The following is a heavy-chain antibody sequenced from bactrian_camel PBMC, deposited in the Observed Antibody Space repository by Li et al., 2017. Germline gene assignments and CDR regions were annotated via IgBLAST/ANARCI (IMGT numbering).Heavy chain of an antibody. J-gene: IGHJ6*01. CDR3: AAEVAPSTAGYCWTGLLLDFGH. Sequence: VQLVESGGGSVQPGGSLRLSCAVSGYTYSRACMGWIRQAPEKGPEGVAAIYTGDHSTWYADSVKGRYTITYDMAKNVVYLQIDSLKPDDTGMYFCAAEVAPSTAGYCWTGLLLDFGHRGQGTQVTVS. CDR2: IYTGDHST. CDR1: GYTYSRAC. D-gene: IGHD3*01. V-gene: IGHV3S40*01.